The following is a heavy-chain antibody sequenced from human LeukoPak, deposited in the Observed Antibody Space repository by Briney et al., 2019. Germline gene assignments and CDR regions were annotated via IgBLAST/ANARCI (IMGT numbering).Heavy chain of an antibody. Sequence: GGSLRLSCAASGFTVSSNYMSGVRQAPGKGLEGVSVIYSGGSTYYADSVKGRFTISRDNSKNTLYLQMNSLRAEDTAVYYCAREGGTVVTPFARPDAFDIWGQGTMVTVSS. J-gene: IGHJ3*02. CDR1: GFTVSSNY. CDR3: AREGGTVVTPFARPDAFDI. D-gene: IGHD4-23*01. CDR2: IYSGGST. V-gene: IGHV3-66*01.